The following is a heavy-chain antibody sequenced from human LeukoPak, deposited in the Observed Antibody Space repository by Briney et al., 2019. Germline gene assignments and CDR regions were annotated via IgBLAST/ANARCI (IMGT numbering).Heavy chain of an antibody. CDR1: GYTFTGYY. Sequence: ASVKVSCKASGYTFTGYYMHWVRQAPGQGLEWMGWINPNSGGTNYAQKFQGRVTMTRDTSISTAYMELSRLRSDDTAVYYCATPSVYYDFWSGVYWGQGTLVTVSS. CDR2: INPNSGGT. V-gene: IGHV1-2*02. J-gene: IGHJ4*02. D-gene: IGHD3-3*01. CDR3: ATPSVYYDFWSGVY.